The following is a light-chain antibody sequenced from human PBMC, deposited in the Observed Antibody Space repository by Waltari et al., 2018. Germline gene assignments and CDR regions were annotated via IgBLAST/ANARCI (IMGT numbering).Light chain of an antibody. CDR2: DAS. V-gene: IGKV3-20*01. J-gene: IGKJ4*01. CDR3: QQHAFSPLT. CDR1: QTVVNNY. Sequence: LPCRASQTVVNNYLAWYQQEPGQAPRLLIYDASSRATGIPDRFRGSGSGTDFTLTISRLEPEDFAVYYCQQHAFSPLTFGGGTKVEIK.